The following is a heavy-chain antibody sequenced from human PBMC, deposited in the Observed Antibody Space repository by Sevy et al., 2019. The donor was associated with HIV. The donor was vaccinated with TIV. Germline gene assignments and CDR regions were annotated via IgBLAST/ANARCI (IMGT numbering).Heavy chain of an antibody. Sequence: GGSLRLSCAASGFMFSDYNMTWIRQAPGKGLEWVSYITSSGSYIYYAHSVKGRFTISRDNARNSLYLEMNSLRAEDTAVYYCATYYYGSGSTFDYWGQGTLVTVSS. D-gene: IGHD3-10*01. CDR3: ATYYYGSGSTFDY. CDR1: GFMFSDYN. CDR2: ITSSGSYI. J-gene: IGHJ4*02. V-gene: IGHV3-11*01.